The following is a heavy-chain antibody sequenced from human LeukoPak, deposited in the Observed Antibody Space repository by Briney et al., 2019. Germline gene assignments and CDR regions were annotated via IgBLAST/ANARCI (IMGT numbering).Heavy chain of an antibody. D-gene: IGHD3-3*01. V-gene: IGHV4-34*01. Sequence: PSENLSRKCAGYGGSFSGYYWSWIRQPPGKELEGIGEINHSGNTNYNPSLRSRVTISVDTSKNQFSLKLSSVTAADTAVYYCARRQYYDFWSAVFTRDDRFDFWGQGTLVTVSS. J-gene: IGHJ4*02. CDR3: ARRQYYDFWSAVFTRDDRFDF. CDR1: GGSFSGYY. CDR2: INHSGNT.